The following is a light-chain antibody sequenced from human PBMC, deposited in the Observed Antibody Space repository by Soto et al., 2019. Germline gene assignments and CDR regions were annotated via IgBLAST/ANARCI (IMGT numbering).Light chain of an antibody. J-gene: IGKJ3*01. Sequence: DIQMTQSPSSLSASVGDRVTITCRASHDIANYLAWFQQKPGTAPKSLIYAASSLQSGVPSKFSGSGSGTDFTLTISSLQPEDSATYYCQQYISYPFTFGPGTKVDVK. V-gene: IGKV1-16*02. CDR3: QQYISYPFT. CDR1: HDIANY. CDR2: AAS.